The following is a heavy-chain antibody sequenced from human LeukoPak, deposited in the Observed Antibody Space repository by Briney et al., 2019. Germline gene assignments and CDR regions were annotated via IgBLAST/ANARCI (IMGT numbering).Heavy chain of an antibody. CDR2: ISSSGSYI. Sequence: GGSLRLSCGASGFTFSRYSMNWVRQAPGKGLEWVSSISSSGSYIYYADSVKGRFTISRDNAKNPLYPQMNSLRAEDTAVYYCAKGGGYFSPYWYFDLWGRGPLVTVSS. J-gene: IGHJ2*01. CDR3: AKGGGYFSPYWYFDL. V-gene: IGHV3-21*01. D-gene: IGHD1-26*01. CDR1: GFTFSRYS.